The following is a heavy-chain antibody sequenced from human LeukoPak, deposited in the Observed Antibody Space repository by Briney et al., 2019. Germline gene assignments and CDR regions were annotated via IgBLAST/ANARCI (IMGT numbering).Heavy chain of an antibody. Sequence: SETLSLTCAVSGGSFSGYSWSWIRQPPGKGLEWIGEINHSGSTNYNPSLKNRVTISVDTSKNQFSLKLSSVTAADTAVYYCARRYQLPPYYYNGMDVWGKGTTVTVSS. V-gene: IGHV4-34*01. J-gene: IGHJ6*04. CDR3: ARRYQLPPYYYNGMDV. CDR2: INHSGST. CDR1: GGSFSGYS. D-gene: IGHD2-2*01.